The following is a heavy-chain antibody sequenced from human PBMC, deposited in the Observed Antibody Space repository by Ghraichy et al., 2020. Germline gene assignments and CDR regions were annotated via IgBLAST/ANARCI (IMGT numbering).Heavy chain of an antibody. J-gene: IGHJ5*02. CDR3: ERGVLLMDQAMFDP. D-gene: IGHD2-8*01. V-gene: IGHV1-69*13. CDR1: GGTFSSYA. CDR2: IIPIFGTA. Sequence: SVKVSCKASGGTFSSYAISWVRQAPGQGLEWMGGIIPIFGTANYAQKFQGRVTITADESTSTAYMELSSLRSEDTAVYYCERGVLLMDQAMFDPWGQGTLVTVSS.